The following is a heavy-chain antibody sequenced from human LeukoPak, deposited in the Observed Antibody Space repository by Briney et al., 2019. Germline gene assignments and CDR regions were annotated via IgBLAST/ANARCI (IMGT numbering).Heavy chain of an antibody. Sequence: GGSLRLSCAGSGFTFDDYAMHWVRQVPGKGLEWVSGISWNSGSIGYADSVKGRFTISRDNAKNSLYLQMNSLRAEDTALYYCAKGGPYYYETKPYFDYWGQGTLVTVSS. J-gene: IGHJ4*02. D-gene: IGHD3-22*01. CDR1: GFTFDDYA. CDR3: AKGGPYYYETKPYFDY. V-gene: IGHV3-9*01. CDR2: ISWNSGSI.